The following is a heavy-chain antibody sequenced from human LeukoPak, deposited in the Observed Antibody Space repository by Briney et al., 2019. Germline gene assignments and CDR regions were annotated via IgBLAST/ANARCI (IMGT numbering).Heavy chain of an antibody. Sequence: ASVKVSCKASGGTFSSYAISWVRQAPGQGLEWIGGIIPMFGTANYAEKFQGRVTITADEPTSTVYMEVSSLRSEDTAVYSCASPSYITVTPYYYYGMDVWGQGTLVTVSS. CDR1: GGTFSSYA. V-gene: IGHV1-69*13. CDR3: ASPSYITVTPYYYYGMDV. D-gene: IGHD1-20*01. J-gene: IGHJ6*02. CDR2: IIPMFGTA.